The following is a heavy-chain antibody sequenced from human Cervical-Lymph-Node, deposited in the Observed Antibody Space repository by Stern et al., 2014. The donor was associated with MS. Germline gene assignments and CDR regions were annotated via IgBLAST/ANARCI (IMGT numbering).Heavy chain of an antibody. CDR3: ARGDRGPATLLFFQY. V-gene: IGHV3-21*01. CDR2: IDRNSDYI. CDR1: GFTFSSYS. D-gene: IGHD2-15*01. Sequence: EVQLEESGGGLVKPGGSLRLSCAASGFTFSSYSMNWVRQAPGKGLEWVSSIDRNSDYIYYADSVKGRFTVSRDNAKNSLFLQMNSLRAEDAAVYYCARGDRGPATLLFFQYWGQGTLLTVSS. J-gene: IGHJ1*01.